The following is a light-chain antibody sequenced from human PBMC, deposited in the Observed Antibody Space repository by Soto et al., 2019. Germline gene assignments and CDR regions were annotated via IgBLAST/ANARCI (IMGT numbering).Light chain of an antibody. CDR1: SSDIGSYNL. Sequence: QSALTQPASVSGSPGQSITISCTGSSSDIGSYNLGSGYQKEPGKAPKLVIYEAYKRPSGVSPRFSGSKSVNTASLTISGLQAEDEADYYCSSYAGSRTYVVFGGGTKLTVL. J-gene: IGLJ2*01. CDR2: EAY. V-gene: IGLV2-23*01. CDR3: SSYAGSRTYVV.